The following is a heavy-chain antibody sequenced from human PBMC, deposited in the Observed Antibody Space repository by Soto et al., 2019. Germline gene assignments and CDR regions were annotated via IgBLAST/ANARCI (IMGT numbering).Heavy chain of an antibody. CDR1: GFTFRNYA. CDR2: ISGHGAAT. J-gene: IGHJ5*02. V-gene: IGHV3-23*01. D-gene: IGHD1-1*01. CDR3: AKDRGTTGIGGCFEL. Sequence: GGSLRLSCAASGFTFRNYAMNWVRQAPGKGLEWVSGISGHGAATYYAGSVKGRFTVSRDNSQNTQFLQMNSLRAGDTAIYYCAKDRGTTGIGGCFELWGQGTLVTVSS.